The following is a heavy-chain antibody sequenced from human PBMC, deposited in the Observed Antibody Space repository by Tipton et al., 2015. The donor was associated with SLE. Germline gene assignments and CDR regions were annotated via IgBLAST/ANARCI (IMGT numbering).Heavy chain of an antibody. D-gene: IGHD3-16*01. CDR1: GYTFSTYD. Sequence: QLVQSGAEVKKPGASVRVSCETSGYTFSTYDINWVRQATGQGLEWVGWMNPNSGKKGFAQKFQGRVTMTTDTSINTAYMEVTSLRSDDTAIYYCARGGRGGSYNFDSWGQGTLVTVSS. CDR2: MNPNSGKK. CDR3: ARGGRGGSYNFDS. J-gene: IGHJ4*02. V-gene: IGHV1-8*01.